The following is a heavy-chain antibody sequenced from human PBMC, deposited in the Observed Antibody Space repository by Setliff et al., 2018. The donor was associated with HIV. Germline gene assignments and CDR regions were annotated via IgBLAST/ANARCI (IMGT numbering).Heavy chain of an antibody. J-gene: IGHJ6*02. CDR3: ARHNVITYGGLFFDYYYYGMDG. D-gene: IGHD3-16*01. CDR1: GGSTNDHY. CDR2: INYSGRP. V-gene: IGHV4-59*11. Sequence: SETLSLTCSLSGGSTNDHYFSWIRQSPGKGLEWIGSINYSGRPKYNPSLNSRGTISLDTSKNELSLKLTSVTAADTALYYCARHNVITYGGLFFDYYYYGMDGWAHGTTVTVS.